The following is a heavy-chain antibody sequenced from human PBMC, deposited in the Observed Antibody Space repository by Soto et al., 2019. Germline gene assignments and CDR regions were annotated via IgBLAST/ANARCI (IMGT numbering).Heavy chain of an antibody. D-gene: IGHD6-19*01. J-gene: IGHJ6*02. CDR3: VRSIAVTGSYFSGLDV. CDR1: GYSFTSFW. CDR2: IYPGDSYT. V-gene: IGHV5-51*01. Sequence: PGESLKISCKGSGYSFTSFWIGWVRQTPGKGVEWVGIIYPGDSYTRYSPSFQAQVTISADPSIITAYLPWSSLNASDTAMYYFVRSIAVTGSYFSGLDVWGQGTTVTVSS.